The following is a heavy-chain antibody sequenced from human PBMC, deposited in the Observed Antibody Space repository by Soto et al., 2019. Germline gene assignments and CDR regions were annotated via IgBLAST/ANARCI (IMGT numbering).Heavy chain of an antibody. Sequence: QVQLVQSGAEVKKPGSSVKVSCKASGGTFSSYAISWVRQAPGQGLEWMGGIIPIFGTANYAQKFQGRVTITADESTSTAYMELSSLRSEDTAVYYCARVGGNTVTNRRWGNYGMDVWGQGTTVTVSS. CDR3: ARVGGNTVTNRRWGNYGMDV. D-gene: IGHD3-10*01. CDR1: GGTFSSYA. J-gene: IGHJ6*02. V-gene: IGHV1-69*12. CDR2: IIPIFGTA.